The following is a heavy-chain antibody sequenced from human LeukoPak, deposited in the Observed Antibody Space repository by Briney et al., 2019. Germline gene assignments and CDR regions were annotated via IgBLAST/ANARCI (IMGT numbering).Heavy chain of an antibody. Sequence: GGSLRLSCAASGLTFSSYAMHWVRQAPGKGLEWVAVISYDGSNKYYADSVKGRFTISRDNSKNTLYLQMNSLRAEDTAVYYCARDPQWLVVSHFDYWGQGTLVTVSS. CDR3: ARDPQWLVVSHFDY. J-gene: IGHJ4*02. V-gene: IGHV3-30-3*01. D-gene: IGHD6-19*01. CDR2: ISYDGSNK. CDR1: GLTFSSYA.